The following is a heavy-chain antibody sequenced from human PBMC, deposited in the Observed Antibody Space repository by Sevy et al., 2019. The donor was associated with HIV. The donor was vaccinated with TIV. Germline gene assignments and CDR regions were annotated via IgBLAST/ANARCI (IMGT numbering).Heavy chain of an antibody. CDR2: IYYSGST. CDR1: GGSISSYY. CDR3: ARGMVPAAAYYFDY. J-gene: IGHJ4*02. D-gene: IGHD2-2*01. Sequence: SETLSLTCTVSGGSISSYYWSWIRQPPGKGLEWIGNIYYSGSTNYNPSLKSRVTISVDTSKNQFSLKLSSVTAADTAVYYCARGMVPAAAYYFDYWGQGTLVTVSS. V-gene: IGHV4-59*01.